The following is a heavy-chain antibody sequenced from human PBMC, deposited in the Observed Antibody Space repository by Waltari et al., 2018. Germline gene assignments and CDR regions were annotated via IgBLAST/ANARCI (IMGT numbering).Heavy chain of an antibody. CDR3: ARGAINYDFWSGYSTGWFDP. Sequence: VQLVESGGGLVKPGGSLRLSCTASGFTFSNAWMNWIRQPPGKGLEWIGEINHSGSTNYNPSLKSRVTISVDTSKNQFSLKLSSVTAADTAVYYCARGAINYDFWSGYSTGWFDPWGQGTLVTVSS. J-gene: IGHJ5*02. V-gene: IGHV4-34*01. CDR1: GFTFSNAW. D-gene: IGHD3-3*01. CDR2: INHSGST.